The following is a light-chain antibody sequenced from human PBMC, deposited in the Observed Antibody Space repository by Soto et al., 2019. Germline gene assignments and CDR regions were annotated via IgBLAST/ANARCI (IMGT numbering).Light chain of an antibody. CDR1: QGISTY. Sequence: DIQMTQSPSSLSASIGDRVIITCRASQGISTYLNWYQQKPGKAPRLLIYAASTLESGVPSRFSGSGSGTDCTITINSLQPEDFSTDHCQQTYSTPLTFGGGTKVEIK. V-gene: IGKV1-39*01. CDR3: QQTYSTPLT. CDR2: AAS. J-gene: IGKJ4*01.